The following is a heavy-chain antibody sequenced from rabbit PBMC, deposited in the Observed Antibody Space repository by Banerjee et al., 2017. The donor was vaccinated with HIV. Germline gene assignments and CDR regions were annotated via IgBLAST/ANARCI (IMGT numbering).Heavy chain of an antibody. CDR2: ITTSADIT. CDR3: AREADYAAQFSL. Sequence: QEQLVESGGGLVQPEGSLTLTCTASGFSFSSGYYMCWGRQAPGKGLELIACITTSADITYYASWVNGRFTVSTSTSLNTVDLKMTSLTAADTATYFCAREADYAAQFSLWGPGTLVTVS. CDR1: GFSFSSGYY. D-gene: IGHD4-2*01. V-gene: IGHV1S43*01. J-gene: IGHJ4*01.